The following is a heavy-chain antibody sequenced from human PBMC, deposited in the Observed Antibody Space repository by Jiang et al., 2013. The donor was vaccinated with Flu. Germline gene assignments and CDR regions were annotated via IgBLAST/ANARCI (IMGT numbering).Heavy chain of an antibody. CDR3: ARGSNYYDSSGYQLGPWYFDL. V-gene: IGHV4-30-4*01. Sequence: SSPGLVKPPQTLSLTCTVSGGSISSGDYYWSWIRQPPGKGLEWIGYIYYSGSTYYNPSLKSRVTISVDTSKNQFSLKLSSVTAADTAVYYCARGSNYYDSSGYQLGPWYFDL. D-gene: IGHD3-22*01. J-gene: IGHJ2*01. CDR1: GGSISSGDYY. CDR2: IYYSGST.